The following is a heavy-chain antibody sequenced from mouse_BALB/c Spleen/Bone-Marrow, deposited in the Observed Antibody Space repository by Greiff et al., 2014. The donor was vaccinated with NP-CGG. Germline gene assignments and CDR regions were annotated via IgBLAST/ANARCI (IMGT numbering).Heavy chain of an antibody. Sequence: VQLQQSGAELVRPGTSVKVSCKASGYAFTNYLIEWVKQWPGQGLEWIGVINPGSGGTNYNEKFKAKATLTADISSSTAYMQLSSLTSDDSAVYFCARCLTGTSAMDYWGQGTSVTVSS. D-gene: IGHD4-1*01. CDR2: INPGSGGT. CDR1: GYAFTNYL. V-gene: IGHV1-54*01. CDR3: ARCLTGTSAMDY. J-gene: IGHJ4*01.